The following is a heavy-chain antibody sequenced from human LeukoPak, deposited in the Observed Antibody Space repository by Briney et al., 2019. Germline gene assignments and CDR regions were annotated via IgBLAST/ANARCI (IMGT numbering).Heavy chain of an antibody. D-gene: IGHD6-19*01. J-gene: IGHJ4*02. CDR1: GYTFTSYG. V-gene: IGHV1-18*04. CDR3: ARDEGDSSGWIRPFDY. Sequence: ASVKVSCKASGYTFTSYGISWVRQAPGQGLEWMGWISAYNGNTNYAQKLQGRVTMTTDTSTSAAYMELRSLGSDDTAVYYCARDEGDSSGWIRPFDYWGQGTLVTVSS. CDR2: ISAYNGNT.